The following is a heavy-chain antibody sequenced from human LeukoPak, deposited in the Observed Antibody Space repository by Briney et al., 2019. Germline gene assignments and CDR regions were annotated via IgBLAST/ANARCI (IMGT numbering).Heavy chain of an antibody. J-gene: IGHJ4*02. CDR1: GYTFTSYG. V-gene: IGHV1-18*01. CDR2: INPYNGNT. Sequence: ASVKVSCKASGYTFTSYGISWVRQAPGQGLEWMGWINPYNGNTKYVRKLQGRVTMTTDTSTSTAYMELRSLRSDDTAVYYCASTYCSDGSCYWFSLDYWGQGTLVTVSS. CDR3: ASTYCSDGSCYWFSLDY. D-gene: IGHD2-15*01.